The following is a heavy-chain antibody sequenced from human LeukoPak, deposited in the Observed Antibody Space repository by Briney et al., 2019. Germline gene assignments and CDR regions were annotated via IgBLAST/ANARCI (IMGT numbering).Heavy chain of an antibody. CDR3: ARRRRQHMDV. V-gene: IGHV4-34*01. CDR2: INHSGST. Sequence: SETLSLTCAVYGGSFSGYYWSWIRQPPGKGLEWIGEINHSGSTNYNPSLKSRVTISVDTSKNQFSLKLSSVTAADTAVHYCARRRRQHMDVWGKGTTVTISS. CDR1: GGSFSGYY. J-gene: IGHJ6*03.